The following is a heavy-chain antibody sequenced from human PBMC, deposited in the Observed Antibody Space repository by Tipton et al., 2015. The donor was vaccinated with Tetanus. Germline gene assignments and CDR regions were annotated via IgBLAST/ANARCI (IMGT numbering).Heavy chain of an antibody. CDR1: GGSVSNDSYY. J-gene: IGHJ4*02. Sequence: TLSLTCTVSGGSVSNDSYYWNWIRQPPGKGLEWIGHISNGNPDYSGSLKSRVALSVDTPKNEVSLKLRSVTAADTGVYYCARGITDGYNRRLDYWGQGTLVAVSP. CDR2: ISNGNP. D-gene: IGHD5-24*01. CDR3: ARGITDGYNRRLDY. V-gene: IGHV4-61*01.